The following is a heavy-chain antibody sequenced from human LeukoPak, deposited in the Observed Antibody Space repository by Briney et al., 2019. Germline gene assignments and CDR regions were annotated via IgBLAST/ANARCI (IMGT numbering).Heavy chain of an antibody. CDR1: GYTFTSYD. D-gene: IGHD6-19*01. CDR3: ARAAGSGWYYYYYYMDV. V-gene: IGHV1-8*01. J-gene: IGHJ6*03. CDR2: MNPNSGNT. Sequence: ASVKVSCKASGYTFTSYDINWVRQATGQGLEWMGWMNPNSGNTGYAQRFQGRVTMTRNTSISTAYMELSSLRSEDTAVYYCARAAGSGWYYYYYYMDVWGKGTTVTISS.